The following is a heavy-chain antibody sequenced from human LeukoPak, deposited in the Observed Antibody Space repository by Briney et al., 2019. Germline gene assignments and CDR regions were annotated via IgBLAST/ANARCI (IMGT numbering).Heavy chain of an antibody. V-gene: IGHV3-74*01. CDR1: GFTFSSYY. J-gene: IGHJ6*02. Sequence: PGGSLRLSCAASGFTFSSYYMHWVRQAPGKGLVWVSRINSDGSTASYADSVKGRFTISRDNAKNTLYLQMNSLRAEDTAVYYCARGSFYGVDVWGQGTTVTVSS. CDR3: ARGSFYGVDV. CDR2: INSDGSTA.